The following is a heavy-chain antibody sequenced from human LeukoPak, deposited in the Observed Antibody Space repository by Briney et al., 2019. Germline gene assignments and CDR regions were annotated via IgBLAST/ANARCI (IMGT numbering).Heavy chain of an antibody. CDR2: ISSSGAST. V-gene: IGHV3-23*01. D-gene: IGHD3-10*01. J-gene: IGHJ4*02. Sequence: GGSLRLSCAASGFTFSSHDMSWVRQAPGKGLEWVSSISSSGASTYYADSEKGRFTIFRDNSMNTLYLQMNSLRVEDTAVYYCAKAYNYGSGSCLDYWGQGTLVTVSS. CDR3: AKAYNYGSGSCLDY. CDR1: GFTFSSHD.